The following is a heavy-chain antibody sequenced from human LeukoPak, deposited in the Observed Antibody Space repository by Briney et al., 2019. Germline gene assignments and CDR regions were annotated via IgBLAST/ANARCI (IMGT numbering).Heavy chain of an antibody. CDR2: ISSSGSTI. V-gene: IGHV3-48*03. J-gene: IGHJ6*04. CDR1: GFTFSSYE. Sequence: GGSLRLSCAASGFTFSSYEMNWFRQAPGKGLEWVSYISSSGSTIYYADSVKGRFTISRDNAKNSLYLQMNSLRAEDTAVYYCAELGITMIGGVWGKGTTVTISS. D-gene: IGHD3-10*02. CDR3: AELGITMIGGV.